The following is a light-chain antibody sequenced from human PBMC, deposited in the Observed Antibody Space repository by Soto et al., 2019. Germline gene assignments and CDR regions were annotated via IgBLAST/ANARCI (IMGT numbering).Light chain of an antibody. CDR2: GAS. CDR1: ENINQN. J-gene: IGKJ1*01. CDR3: QQYGSSPRT. V-gene: IGKV3-20*01. Sequence: ETVMTQSPVTLSVSPGEGATLSCRATENINQNLAWYQQKPGQAPRLLIYGASSRASGIPDRFSGSGSGTDFTLSISRLEPEDFAVYYCQQYGSSPRTFGQGTKVDIK.